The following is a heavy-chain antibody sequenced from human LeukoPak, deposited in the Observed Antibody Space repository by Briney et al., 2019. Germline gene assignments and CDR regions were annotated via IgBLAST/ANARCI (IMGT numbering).Heavy chain of an antibody. CDR1: GYTFSGYY. V-gene: IGHV1-2*06. Sequence: ASVKVSCKASGYTFSGYYMHWVRQAPGQGLEWMGRINPNGGGTYYAQRLQGRVTMTSDTSISTAYMELSSLRSDDTAVYYCARERKITSFGVACDYWGQGTLVTVSS. J-gene: IGHJ4*02. CDR3: ARERKITSFGVACDY. D-gene: IGHD3-3*01. CDR2: INPNGGGT.